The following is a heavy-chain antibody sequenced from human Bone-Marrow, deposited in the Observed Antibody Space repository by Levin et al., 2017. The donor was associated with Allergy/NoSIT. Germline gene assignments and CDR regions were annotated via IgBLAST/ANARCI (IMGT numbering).Heavy chain of an antibody. J-gene: IGHJ6*02. CDR3: ARGVIDPQYLYYGMDV. V-gene: IGHV4-30-4*01. CDR2: VYYGGST. Sequence: TASETLSLTCTVSGGSLSSADDQWSWIRQTPGKGLEWIGYVYYGGSTYSNPSLKSRVSISVDMSKNQFSLKLTSVTAADTAVYYCARGVIDPQYLYYGMDVWGQGTTVTVSS. D-gene: IGHD2-21*01. CDR1: GGSLSSADDQ.